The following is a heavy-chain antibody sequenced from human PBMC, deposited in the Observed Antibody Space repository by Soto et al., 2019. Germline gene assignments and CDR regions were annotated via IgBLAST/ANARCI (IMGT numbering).Heavy chain of an antibody. CDR3: ARDSRPNYYDSSGYYWGDYYYGMDV. V-gene: IGHV4-4*08. J-gene: IGHJ6*02. Sequence: SETLSLTCSVSRGSTIAYYWSWIRQPPGKEPEWIGNIYSSGTTSYNPSLKSRVTISINTSKNQFSLELTSVTAADTAVYYCARDSRPNYYDSSGYYWGDYYYGMDVWGQGTTVTVSS. D-gene: IGHD3-22*01. CDR1: RGSTIAYY. CDR2: IYSSGTT.